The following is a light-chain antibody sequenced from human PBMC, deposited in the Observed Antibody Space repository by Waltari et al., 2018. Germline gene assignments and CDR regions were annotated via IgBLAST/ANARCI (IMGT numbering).Light chain of an antibody. CDR3: QQFNDWPRT. CDR2: GAS. V-gene: IGKV3-15*01. J-gene: IGKJ1*01. Sequence: EIVMTQSPATLSVSPGERVTLSCRASQSVTNNLAWYQQKPGQAPRLLIYGASTRATGIPARFSGSWSGTEFTLTISSLQSEDFAFYYCQQFNDWPRTFGQGTKVEI. CDR1: QSVTNN.